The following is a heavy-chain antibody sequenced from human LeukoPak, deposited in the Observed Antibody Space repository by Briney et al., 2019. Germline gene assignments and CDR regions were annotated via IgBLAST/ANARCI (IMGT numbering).Heavy chain of an antibody. CDR3: ASRGSGTTTRYFDY. D-gene: IGHD4-17*01. CDR1: GGSFSGYY. Sequence: KASETLSLTCAVYGGSFSGYYWSWIRQPPGKGLEWIGEINHSGSTNYNPSLKSRVTISVDTSKNQFSLKLSSVTAADTAVYYCASRGSGTTTRYFDYWGQGTLVTVSS. J-gene: IGHJ4*02. V-gene: IGHV4-34*01. CDR2: INHSGST.